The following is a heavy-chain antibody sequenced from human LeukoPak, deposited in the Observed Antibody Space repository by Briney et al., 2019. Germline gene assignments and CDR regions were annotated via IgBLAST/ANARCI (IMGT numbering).Heavy chain of an antibody. Sequence: ASVKVSCKASGYTFTSYDINWVRQATGQGLEWMGWMNPNSGNTGYAQKFQGRVTMTRNTSISTAYMELSSLRSEDTAVYYCARGSAAAGTGGARIDYWGQGTLVTVSS. D-gene: IGHD6-13*01. CDR2: MNPNSGNT. J-gene: IGHJ4*02. CDR1: GYTFTSYD. V-gene: IGHV1-8*01. CDR3: ARGSAAAGTGGARIDY.